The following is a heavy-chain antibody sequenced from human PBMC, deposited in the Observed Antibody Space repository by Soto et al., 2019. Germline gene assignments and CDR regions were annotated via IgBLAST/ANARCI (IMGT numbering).Heavy chain of an antibody. CDR2: ISAYNGNT. Sequence: ASVKVSCKASGYTFASYGISWVRQAPGQGLEWMGWISAYNGNTNYAQKLQGRVTMTTDTSTSTAYMELRSLRSDDTAVYYCARVHYSDSSGMGYFDYWGQGTLVTVSS. D-gene: IGHD3-22*01. CDR3: ARVHYSDSSGMGYFDY. CDR1: GYTFASYG. J-gene: IGHJ4*02. V-gene: IGHV1-18*01.